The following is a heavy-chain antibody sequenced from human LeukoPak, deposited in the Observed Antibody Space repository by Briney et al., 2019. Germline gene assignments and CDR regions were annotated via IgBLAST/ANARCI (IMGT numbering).Heavy chain of an antibody. CDR2: IWFDGSGT. CDR1: GFTFSNYG. Sequence: GGSLRLSCVASGFTFSNYGMHWVRQAPGKGLEWVAIIWFDGSGTYYADSVKGRVTFSRDNSKNTLYLQMNSLRAEDTALYYCARHASTHYFDSWGQGTLVTVSS. J-gene: IGHJ4*02. CDR3: ARHASTHYFDS. D-gene: IGHD2/OR15-2a*01. V-gene: IGHV3-33*01.